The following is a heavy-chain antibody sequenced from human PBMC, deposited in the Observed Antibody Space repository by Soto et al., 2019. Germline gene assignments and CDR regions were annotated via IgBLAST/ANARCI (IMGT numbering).Heavy chain of an antibody. J-gene: IGHJ5*02. CDR3: ATGTVTKNNWFAT. V-gene: IGHV3-23*01. CDR2: ISGSVGIT. Sequence: GGSLRLSCAASGFTFSSYAMSLCRQAPWKGLEWVSAISGSVGITYYADSVKGRFTISRDNSKNTLYLQMNSLRAEDTAVYYCATGTVTKNNWFATWXQGTLVTVSS. CDR1: GFTFSSYA. D-gene: IGHD4-4*01.